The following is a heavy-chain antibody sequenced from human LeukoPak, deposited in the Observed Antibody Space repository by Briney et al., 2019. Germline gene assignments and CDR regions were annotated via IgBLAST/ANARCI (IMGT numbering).Heavy chain of an antibody. V-gene: IGHV3-7*01. CDR3: AREHSSSWRSVDY. CDR2: IKQDGSEK. Sequence: GGSLRLSCAASGFTFSSYWMSWVRQAPGKGLEWVANIKQDGSEKYYVDSVKGRFTISRDNAKNSLYLQMNSLRAEDTAVYYCAREHSSSWRSVDYWGQGTLVTVST. CDR1: GFTFSSYW. D-gene: IGHD6-13*01. J-gene: IGHJ4*02.